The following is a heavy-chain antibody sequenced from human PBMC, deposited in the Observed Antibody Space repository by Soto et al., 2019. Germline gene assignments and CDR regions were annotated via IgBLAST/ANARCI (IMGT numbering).Heavy chain of an antibody. V-gene: IGHV1-69*06. Sequence: QVQLEQSGAEVRKPGSSVKVSCKASGGTFSSSAINWLRQAPGQGPEWMGGIIPTFGTSNYIPKLRGRVTITAETSTNTAYMEVSSLTSEDTAMYYCARYETAGHKGFDIWGQGTMVTVSA. CDR1: GGTFSSSA. D-gene: IGHD6-19*01. J-gene: IGHJ3*02. CDR2: IIPTFGTS. CDR3: ARYETAGHKGFDI.